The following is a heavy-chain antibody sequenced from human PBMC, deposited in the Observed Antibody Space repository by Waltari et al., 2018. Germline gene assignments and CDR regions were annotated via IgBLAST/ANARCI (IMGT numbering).Heavy chain of an antibody. CDR3: ATSLRYFDWLLFGY. CDR2: FDPEDGET. Sequence: QVQLVQSGAEVKKPGASVKVSCKVSGYTLTELSMHWVRQAPGKGLEWMGGFDPEDGETIYAQKFEGRVTMTEEKSTDTAYRELSSLRSEDTAVYYCATSLRYFDWLLFGYWGQGTLVTVSS. V-gene: IGHV1-24*01. CDR1: GYTLTELS. J-gene: IGHJ4*02. D-gene: IGHD3-9*01.